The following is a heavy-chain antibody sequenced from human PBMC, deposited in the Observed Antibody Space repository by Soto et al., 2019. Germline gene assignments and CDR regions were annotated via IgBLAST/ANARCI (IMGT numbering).Heavy chain of an antibody. CDR1: GFTFSSYW. V-gene: IGHV3-7*01. D-gene: IGHD3-3*01. CDR3: ARGVTKGVDAFDM. J-gene: IGHJ3*02. Sequence: EVQLVESGGGLVQPGGSLRLSCAASGFTFSSYWMTWVRQAPGKGLEWVANIKPDGSEKYYVDSVKGRFTVSRDNAKNSLYLQMDSARAEDTAVYYCARGVTKGVDAFDMWGQGTMVTVSS. CDR2: IKPDGSEK.